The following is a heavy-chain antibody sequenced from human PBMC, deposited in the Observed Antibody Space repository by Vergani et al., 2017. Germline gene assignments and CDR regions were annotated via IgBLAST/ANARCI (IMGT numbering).Heavy chain of an antibody. CDR3: ARDFIAARTYAY. J-gene: IGHJ4*02. CDR2: TRNKANSYTT. Sequence: EVQLVESGGGLVQPGGSLRLSCAASGFTFSDHYMDWVRQAPGKGLEWVGRTRNKANSYTTEYAASVKGRFTISRDDSKNSLYLQMNSLKIEDTAVYYCARDFIAARTYAYWGQGTLVTVSS. CDR1: GFTFSDHY. D-gene: IGHD6-6*01. V-gene: IGHV3-72*01.